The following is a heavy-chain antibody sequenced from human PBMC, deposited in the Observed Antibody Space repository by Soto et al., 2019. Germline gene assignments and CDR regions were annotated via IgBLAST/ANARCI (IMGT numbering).Heavy chain of an antibody. CDR1: GFTFSSYG. Sequence: GGSLRLSCAASGFTFSSYGMHWVRQAPGKGLEWVAVIWNDGSNKYYAASVKGRFTISRDNSKNTLYLQMNSLRAEDTAVYYCAGDAKAAGTAYYYYYGMDVWGQGTTVTVSS. CDR3: AGDAKAAGTAYYYYYGMDV. CDR2: IWNDGSNK. V-gene: IGHV3-33*01. D-gene: IGHD6-13*01. J-gene: IGHJ6*02.